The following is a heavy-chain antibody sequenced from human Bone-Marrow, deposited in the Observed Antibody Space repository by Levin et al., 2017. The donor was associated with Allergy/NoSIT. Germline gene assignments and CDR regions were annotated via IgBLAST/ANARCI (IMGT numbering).Heavy chain of an antibody. CDR2: IYYSGST. V-gene: IGHV4-59*01. Sequence: SQTLSLTCTVSGDSISSSYWGWIRQPPGKGLEWIGHIYYSGSTKYNPSLKSRVTMSVDPSKNHLSLKLSSVTAADTAVYYCARDGSASSGWYGYSYYNGMDVWGQGTTVTVSS. CDR1: GDSISSSY. J-gene: IGHJ6*02. CDR3: ARDGSASSGWYGYSYYNGMDV. D-gene: IGHD6-19*01.